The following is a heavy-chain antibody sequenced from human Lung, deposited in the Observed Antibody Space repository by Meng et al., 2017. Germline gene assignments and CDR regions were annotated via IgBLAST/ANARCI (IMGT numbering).Heavy chain of an antibody. J-gene: IGHJ4*02. V-gene: IGHV4-34*01. D-gene: IGHD4-11*01. CDR1: GGSFSDYY. CDR2: INHSGST. CDR3: ARGPTTMAHDFDY. Sequence: QAPIQQWGAGLLKPSETLSLTCVDSGGSFSDYYWSWIRQPPGKGLEWIGEINHSGSTNYNPSLESRATISVDTSQNNLSLKLSSVTAADSAVYYCARGPTTMAHDFDYWGQGTLVTVSS.